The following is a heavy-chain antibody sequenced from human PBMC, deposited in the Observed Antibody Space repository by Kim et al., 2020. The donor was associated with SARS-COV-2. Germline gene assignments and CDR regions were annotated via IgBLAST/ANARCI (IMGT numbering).Heavy chain of an antibody. CDR1: GFTFRSSA. CDR2: ISVSGDST. D-gene: IGHD3-10*01. V-gene: IGHV3-23*01. Sequence: GGSLRLSCAASGFTFRSSAVTWVRQAPGKGLEWVSAISVSGDSTYYADSVKGRFTISRVNSKNTLHLQMNSLRVEDTALYYCAKSGNYGNAFDIWGPG. CDR3: AKSGNYGNAFDI. J-gene: IGHJ3*02.